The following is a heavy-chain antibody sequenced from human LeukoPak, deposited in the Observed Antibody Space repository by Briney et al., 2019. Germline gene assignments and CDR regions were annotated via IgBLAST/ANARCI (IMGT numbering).Heavy chain of an antibody. V-gene: IGHV4-34*01. J-gene: IGHJ4*02. CDR3: ARGDSSSTNPLFDY. CDR2: INHSGST. D-gene: IGHD6-6*01. Sequence: SETLSLTCAVYGGSFSGYYWSWIRQPPGKGLEWIGEINHSGSTSYNPSLKSRVTISVDTSKNQFSLKLSSVTAADTAVYYCARGDSSSTNPLFDYWGQGTLVTVSS. CDR1: GGSFSGYY.